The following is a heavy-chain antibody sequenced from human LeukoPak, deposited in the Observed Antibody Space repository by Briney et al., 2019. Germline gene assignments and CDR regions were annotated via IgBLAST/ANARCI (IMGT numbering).Heavy chain of an antibody. CDR3: ARVAGDYVWGSYQGYFDY. V-gene: IGHV1-46*01. D-gene: IGHD3-16*02. CDR2: INPSGGST. Sequence: ASVKVSCKASGYTFTSYYMHWERQAPGQGLEWMGIINPSGGSTSYAQKFQGRVTMTRDTSTSTVYMELSSLRSEDTAVYYCARVAGDYVWGSYQGYFDYWGQGTLVTVSS. J-gene: IGHJ4*02. CDR1: GYTFTSYY.